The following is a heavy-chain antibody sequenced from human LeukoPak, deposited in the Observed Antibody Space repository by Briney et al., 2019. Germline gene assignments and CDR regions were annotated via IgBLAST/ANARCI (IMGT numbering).Heavy chain of an antibody. D-gene: IGHD3-9*01. J-gene: IGHJ4*02. Sequence: PSETLALTCVVSGGSVNNDRWWNWVRHPPGKGLEWIGEIHPSGSVRYDPSLKSRVSISLDESNDHVSLTLTSVTAADTAVYFCATYHDISSGFTFDSWGQGTLVTVSS. CDR1: GGSVNNDRW. CDR3: ATYHDISSGFTFDS. CDR2: IHPSGSV. V-gene: IGHV4/OR15-8*01.